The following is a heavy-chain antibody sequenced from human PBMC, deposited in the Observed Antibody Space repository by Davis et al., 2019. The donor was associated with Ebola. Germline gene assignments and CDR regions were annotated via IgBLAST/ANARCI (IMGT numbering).Heavy chain of an antibody. J-gene: IGHJ6*04. V-gene: IGHV1-69*06. CDR2: IIPIFGSP. CDR3: ARSIVGGSYSDYYYGMDV. D-gene: IGHD1-26*01. Sequence: AASVKVSCKASGGTFSSYTINWVRQAPGQGLEWMGGIIPIFGSPNYAQKFQGRVTVTADKSTSTVYMGLSSLRSEDTAVYYCARSIVGGSYSDYYYGMDVWGIGTTVTVSS. CDR1: GGTFSSYT.